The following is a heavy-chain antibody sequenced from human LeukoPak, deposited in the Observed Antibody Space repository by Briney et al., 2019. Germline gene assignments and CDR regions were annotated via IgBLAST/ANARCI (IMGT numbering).Heavy chain of an antibody. Sequence: PSETLSLTCAVSGYSISSGYYWGWIRQPPGKGLEWIGSIYHSGSTYYNPSLKSRVTISVDTSKNQFSLKLSSVTAADTAVYYCARRDSSGCNDYWGQGTLVTVFS. D-gene: IGHD6-19*01. V-gene: IGHV4-38-2*01. J-gene: IGHJ4*02. CDR1: GYSISSGYY. CDR2: IYHSGST. CDR3: ARRDSSGCNDY.